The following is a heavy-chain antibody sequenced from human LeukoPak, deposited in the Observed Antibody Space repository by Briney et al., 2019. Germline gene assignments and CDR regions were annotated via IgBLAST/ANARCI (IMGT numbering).Heavy chain of an antibody. CDR2: IYHSGST. J-gene: IGHJ5*02. CDR1: DHSISSGYY. V-gene: IGHV4-38-2*01. CDR3: ARVSYDYVWGSFAS. Sequence: SETLSLTCAVSDHSISSGYYWGWIRQPPAKGLEWIGSIYHSGSTYYNPSLKSRVTISVDTPTNQFSLELSSVTAADTALYYCARVSYDYVWGSFASWGQGTLVTVSS. D-gene: IGHD3-16*01.